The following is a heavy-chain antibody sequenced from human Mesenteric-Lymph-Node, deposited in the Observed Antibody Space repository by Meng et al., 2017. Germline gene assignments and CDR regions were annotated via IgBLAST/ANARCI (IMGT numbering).Heavy chain of an antibody. CDR3: ARVGQWLPIDY. J-gene: IGHJ4*02. D-gene: IGHD6-19*01. Sequence: VQPRGAGPGLVKPPRTLSLACAVSGGSISRSNWWSWVRQPPGKGLEWIGEIYHSGSTNYNPSLKSRVTISVDKSKNQFSLNLSSVTAADTAVYYCARVGQWLPIDYWGQGTLVTVSS. V-gene: IGHV4-4*03. CDR1: GGSISRSNW. CDR2: IYHSGST.